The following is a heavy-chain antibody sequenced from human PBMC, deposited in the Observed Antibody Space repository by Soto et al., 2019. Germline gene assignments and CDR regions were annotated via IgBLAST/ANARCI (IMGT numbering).Heavy chain of an antibody. V-gene: IGHV3-30*18. CDR2: ISYDGNNK. CDR1: GFTFSSYG. CDR3: AKDHLETTVTTPSY. J-gene: IGHJ4*02. D-gene: IGHD4-17*01. Sequence: HPGGSLRLCCAASGFTFSSYGMHWVRQAPGKGLEWVAVISYDGNNKYYADSVKGRFTISRDNFKNTLYLQMDSLRAEDTAMYYCAKDHLETTVTTPSYWGQGTLVTVSS.